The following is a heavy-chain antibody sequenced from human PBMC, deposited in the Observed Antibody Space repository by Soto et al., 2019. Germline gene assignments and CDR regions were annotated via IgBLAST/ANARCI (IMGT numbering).Heavy chain of an antibody. Sequence: QVQLVQSGAEVKKPGASVKVSCKAAGSTLTTYGVSWVRQAPGQGLEWVGWISAYNDHTNYAQKFQGRVTXTTDTSTTTDYMELRSLRSADTAVYYCARGTYFVYWGQGTLVPVSS. D-gene: IGHD1-1*01. V-gene: IGHV1-18*01. CDR3: ARGTYFVY. CDR2: ISAYNDHT. CDR1: GSTLTTYG. J-gene: IGHJ4*02.